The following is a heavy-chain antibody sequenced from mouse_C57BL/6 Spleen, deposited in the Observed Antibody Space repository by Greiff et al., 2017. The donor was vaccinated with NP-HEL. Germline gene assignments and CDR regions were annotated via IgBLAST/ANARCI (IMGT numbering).Heavy chain of an antibody. Sequence: VQLQQSGAELVRPGASVKLSCKASGYTFTDYYINWVKQRPGQGLEWIARIYPGSGNTYYNEKFKGKATLTAEKSSSTAYMQLSSLTSEDSAVYCCARAGDYDYLDYWGQGTTLTVSS. J-gene: IGHJ2*01. CDR3: ARAGDYDYLDY. V-gene: IGHV1-76*01. CDR1: GYTFTDYY. CDR2: IYPGSGNT. D-gene: IGHD2-4*01.